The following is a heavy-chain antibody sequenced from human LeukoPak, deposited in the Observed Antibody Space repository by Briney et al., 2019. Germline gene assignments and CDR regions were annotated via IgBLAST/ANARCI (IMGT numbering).Heavy chain of an antibody. D-gene: IGHD6-19*01. CDR2: ISGYSVST. CDR3: ARGHSSGRDYYFDT. J-gene: IGHJ4*02. CDR1: GYTFATYS. V-gene: IGHV1-18*01. Sequence: ASVKVSCKTSGYTFATYSINWVRQAPGQGLEWMGWISGYSVSTNYAQKLQGRVTITTDTSTTTAYMELRSLKSDDTAVYYCARGHSSGRDYYFDTWGQGTLVTISS.